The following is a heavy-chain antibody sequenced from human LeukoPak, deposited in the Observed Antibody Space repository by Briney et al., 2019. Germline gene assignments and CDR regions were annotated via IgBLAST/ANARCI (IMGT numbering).Heavy chain of an antibody. CDR2: IRYDGSNR. J-gene: IGHJ4*02. V-gene: IGHV3-30*02. Sequence: GGSLRLSRAASGFTFSHYDMHWVRQSPGKGLEWVAFIRYDGSNRYYADSVKGRFTISRDNSKNTLYLQMNSLRAEDTAVYYCAKEEYSSSWGGGDYWGQGTLVTVSS. D-gene: IGHD6-6*01. CDR3: AKEEYSSSWGGGDY. CDR1: GFTFSHYD.